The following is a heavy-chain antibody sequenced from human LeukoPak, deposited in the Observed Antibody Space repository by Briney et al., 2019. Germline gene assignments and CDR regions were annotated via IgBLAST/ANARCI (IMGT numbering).Heavy chain of an antibody. CDR2: ISASGDTT. Sequence: GGTLRLSCAASGFTFSSHVMTWVRQAPGKGLEWVSGISASGDTTYYADSVKGRFTISRDNAKNSLYLQMNSLRAEDTAVYYCAGGYHNKYYYYYYMDVWGKGTTVTVSS. V-gene: IGHV3-23*01. CDR3: AGGYHNKYYYYYYMDV. D-gene: IGHD3-9*01. J-gene: IGHJ6*03. CDR1: GFTFSSHV.